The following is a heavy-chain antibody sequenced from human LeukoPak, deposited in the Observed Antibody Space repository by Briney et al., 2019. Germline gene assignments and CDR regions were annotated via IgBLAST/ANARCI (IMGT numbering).Heavy chain of an antibody. CDR2: INPNSGGT. Sequence: GASVKVSFKASGYTFTGYYMHWVRQAPGQGVEWMGWINPNSGGTNYAQKFQGRVTMTRDTSISTVYMELSRLRSDDTAVYYCARVGYSSSSGARLWGQGTLVTVSS. J-gene: IGHJ4*02. CDR1: GYTFTGYY. D-gene: IGHD6-6*01. V-gene: IGHV1-2*02. CDR3: ARVGYSSSSGARL.